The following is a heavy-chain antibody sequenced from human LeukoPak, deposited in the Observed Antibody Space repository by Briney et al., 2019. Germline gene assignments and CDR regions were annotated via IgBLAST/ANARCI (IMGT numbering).Heavy chain of an antibody. J-gene: IGHJ6*03. V-gene: IGHV3-53*01. CDR2: IYSGGST. CDR3: ARAPSYYPYMDV. D-gene: IGHD3-10*01. Sequence: GGSLRLSCAASRFTFSDHYMDWVRQAPGKGLEWDSVIYSGGSTYYADSVKGRFTISRDNSKNTLYLQMNSLRAEDTAVYYCARAPSYYPYMDVWGKGTTVTVSS. CDR1: RFTFSDHY.